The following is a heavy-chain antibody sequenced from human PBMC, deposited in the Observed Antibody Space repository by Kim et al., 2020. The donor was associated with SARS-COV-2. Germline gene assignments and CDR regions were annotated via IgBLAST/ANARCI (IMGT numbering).Heavy chain of an antibody. CDR1: GGSFSGYY. Sequence: SETLSLTCAVYGGSFSGYYWSWIRQPPGKGLEWIGEINHSGSTNYNPSLKSRVTISVDTSKNQFSLKLSSVTAADTAVYYCARVGAARPHRDAFDIWGQGTMVTVSS. CDR3: ARVGAARPHRDAFDI. D-gene: IGHD6-6*01. CDR2: INHSGST. V-gene: IGHV4-34*01. J-gene: IGHJ3*02.